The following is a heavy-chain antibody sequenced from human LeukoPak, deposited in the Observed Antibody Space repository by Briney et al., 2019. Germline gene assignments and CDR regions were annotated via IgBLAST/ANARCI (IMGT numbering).Heavy chain of an antibody. Sequence: GASVKVSCKASGYTFTTYAMNWVRQAPGQGLEWMGWINPNSGGTNYAQKFQGRVTMTRDTSISTAYMELSRLRSDDTAVYYCARDRTARDFDYWGQGTLVTVSS. V-gene: IGHV1-2*02. CDR3: ARDRTARDFDY. J-gene: IGHJ4*02. CDR1: GYTFTTYA. CDR2: INPNSGGT. D-gene: IGHD5-18*01.